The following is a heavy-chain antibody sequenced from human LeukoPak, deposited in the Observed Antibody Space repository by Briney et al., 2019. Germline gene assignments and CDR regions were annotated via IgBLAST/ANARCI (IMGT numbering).Heavy chain of an antibody. CDR3: ARGRKTMVRGVISSSSLYYYSYYMDV. Sequence: SETLSLTCAVSGGSIFSSNWWSWVRQPPGKGLEWIGQIFHSGSTSYSPSLKSRVTISVDKSKNQFSLKLTSVTAADTAVYYCARGRKTMVRGVISSSSLYYYSYYMDVWGKGTTVTVSS. J-gene: IGHJ6*03. D-gene: IGHD3-10*01. CDR2: IFHSGST. CDR1: GGSIFSSNW. V-gene: IGHV4-4*02.